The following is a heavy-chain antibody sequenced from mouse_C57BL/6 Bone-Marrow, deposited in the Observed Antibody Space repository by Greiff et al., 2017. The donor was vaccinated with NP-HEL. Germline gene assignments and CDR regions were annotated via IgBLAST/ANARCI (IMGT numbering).Heavy chain of an antibody. CDR1: GYTFTDYN. Sequence: VQLQQSGPELVKPGASVKIPCKASGYTFTDYNMDWVKQSHGKSLEWIGDINPNNGGTIYNQKFKGKATLTVDKSSSTAYMELRSLTSEDTAVYYCARWRDLITTAMDYWGQGTSVTVSS. CDR3: ARWRDLITTAMDY. J-gene: IGHJ4*01. CDR2: INPNNGGT. D-gene: IGHD1-1*01. V-gene: IGHV1-18*01.